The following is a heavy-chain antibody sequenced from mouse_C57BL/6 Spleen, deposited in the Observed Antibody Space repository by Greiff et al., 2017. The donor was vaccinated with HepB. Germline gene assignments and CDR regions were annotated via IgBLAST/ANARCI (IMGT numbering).Heavy chain of an antibody. Sequence: LQESGAELVRPGASVTLSCKASGYTFTDYEMHWVKQTPVHGLEWIGAIDPETGGTAYNQKFKGKAILTADKSSSTAYMELRSLTSEDSAVYYCTERGEGAYWGQGTLVTVSA. CDR2: IDPETGGT. CDR1: GYTFTDYE. J-gene: IGHJ3*01. CDR3: TERGEGAY. V-gene: IGHV1-15*01.